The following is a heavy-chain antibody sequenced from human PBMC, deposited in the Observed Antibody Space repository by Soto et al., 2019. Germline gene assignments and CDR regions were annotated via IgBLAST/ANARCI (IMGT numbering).Heavy chain of an antibody. CDR2: ISAYDGKT. CDR1: GYTFNTYG. Sequence: ASVKVSCKTSGYTFNTYGINWVRQAPGQGLELMGWISAYDGKTTYAEKFQGRVTMTQNTAIGTAYMELSSLRSDDTATYYCTRAYGAETFDFWGQGTRVTV. CDR3: TRAYGAETFDF. J-gene: IGHJ5*01. V-gene: IGHV1-18*01. D-gene: IGHD3-10*01.